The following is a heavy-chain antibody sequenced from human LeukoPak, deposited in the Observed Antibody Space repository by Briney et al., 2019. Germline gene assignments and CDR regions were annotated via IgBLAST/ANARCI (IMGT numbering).Heavy chain of an antibody. V-gene: IGHV4-4*07. J-gene: IGHJ4*02. Sequence: SETLSLTCTVSGGSISSYYWSWIRQPAGKGLEWIGRIYTSGSTNYNPSLKSRVTMSVDTSKSQCALKLSSVTAADTAVYYCARVGDYALKDWGQGTLVTVSS. D-gene: IGHD3-16*01. CDR3: ARVGDYALKD. CDR1: GGSISSYY. CDR2: IYTSGST.